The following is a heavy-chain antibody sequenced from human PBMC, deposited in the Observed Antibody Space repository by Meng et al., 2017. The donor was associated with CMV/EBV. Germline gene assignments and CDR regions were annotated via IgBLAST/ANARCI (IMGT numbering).Heavy chain of an antibody. V-gene: IGHV1-69*05. CDR1: GGTFSSYA. D-gene: IGHD6-19*01. J-gene: IGHJ6*02. CDR2: IIPIFGTA. CDR3: ARVSGWYTGGYYYYYGMDV. Sequence: SVKVSCKASGGTFSSYAISWVRQAPGQGLEWMGGIIPIFGTANYAQKFQGRVTITTDESTRTAYMELSSLRSEDTAVYYCARVSGWYTGGYYYYYGMDVWGQGTTVTVSS.